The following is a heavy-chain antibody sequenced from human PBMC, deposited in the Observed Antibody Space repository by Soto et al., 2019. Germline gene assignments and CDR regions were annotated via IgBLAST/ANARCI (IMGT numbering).Heavy chain of an antibody. V-gene: IGHV4-34*01. CDR1: GGSFSGYY. Sequence: SETLYLTCAVYGGSFSGYYWSWIRQPPGKGLEWIGEINHSGSTNYNPSLKSRVTISVDTSKNQFSLKLSSVTAADTAVYYCARGLGSSSRNNWFDPWGQGTLVTVSS. CDR3: ARGLGSSSRNNWFDP. J-gene: IGHJ5*02. D-gene: IGHD6-6*01. CDR2: INHSGST.